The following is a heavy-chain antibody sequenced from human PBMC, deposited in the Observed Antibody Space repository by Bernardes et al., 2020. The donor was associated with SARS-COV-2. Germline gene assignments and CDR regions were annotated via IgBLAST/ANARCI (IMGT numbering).Heavy chain of an antibody. D-gene: IGHD1-1*01. Sequence: GGSLRLSCTASGVSFSDPYMSWIRQAPGKGLECVAYISDTDGHTDYAESVKGRFTISRDNDKNSLSLLMNSLRAEDTGVYYCARGGGGNGAFDIWGQGTVVTGSA. J-gene: IGHJ3*02. CDR3: ARGGGGNGAFDI. CDR1: GVSFSDPY. CDR2: ISDTDGHT. V-gene: IGHV3-11*05.